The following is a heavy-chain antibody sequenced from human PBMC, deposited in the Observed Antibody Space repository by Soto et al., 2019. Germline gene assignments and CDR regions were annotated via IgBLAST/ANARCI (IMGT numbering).Heavy chain of an antibody. CDR3: ARAYGYYFDY. J-gene: IGHJ4*02. Sequence: PSETLSLTCTVSGGSISSYYWSWIRQPPGKGLEWIWYIYYSGSTNYNPSLKSRVTISVDTSKNQFSLNLSSVTAADTAVYYCARAYGYYFDYWGQGTLVTVSS. V-gene: IGHV4-59*01. CDR1: GGSISSYY. D-gene: IGHD4-17*01. CDR2: IYYSGST.